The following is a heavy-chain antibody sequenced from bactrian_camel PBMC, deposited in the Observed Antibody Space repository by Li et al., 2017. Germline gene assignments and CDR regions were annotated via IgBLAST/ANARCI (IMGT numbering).Heavy chain of an antibody. Sequence: VQLVESGGGSVQAGGSLRLSCVASGLTYCMGWFRQLPGKEREGVATVSTLGGSTYYHDSAKGRFTISSDNAKNTVYLQMNSLKPEDTAVYYCARDGGVWFLDSWGQGTQVTVS. CDR3: ARDGGVWFLDS. J-gene: IGHJ4*01. CDR2: VSTLGGST. V-gene: IGHV3S40*01. CDR1: GLTYC. D-gene: IGHD6*01.